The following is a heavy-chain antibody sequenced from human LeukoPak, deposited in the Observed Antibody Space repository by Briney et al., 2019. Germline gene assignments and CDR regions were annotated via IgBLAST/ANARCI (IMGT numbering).Heavy chain of an antibody. CDR2: ISSNGGST. V-gene: IGHV3-64*01. CDR3: ARGGYGASTPYYMDV. J-gene: IGHJ6*03. Sequence: GGSLRLSCAASGFTFSSYAMSWVRQAPGKGVEYVSAISSNGGSTYYASSVKGRSTISRDNSKNTLYLQMGSLRAEDMPVYYCARGGYGASTPYYMDVWGKGTTVTVSS. CDR1: GFTFSSYA. D-gene: IGHD1-26*01.